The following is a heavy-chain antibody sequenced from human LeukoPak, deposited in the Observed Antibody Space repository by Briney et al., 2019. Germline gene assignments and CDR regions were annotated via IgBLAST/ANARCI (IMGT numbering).Heavy chain of an antibody. D-gene: IGHD2-15*01. V-gene: IGHV4-59*01. CDR3: ARAVPVTDEWCFDY. Sequence: PGGSLRLSCAASGFTFSSYAMSWVRQAPGKGLEWIGYIYYSGSTNYNPSLKSRVTISVDTSKNQFSLKLSSVTAADTAVYYCARAVPVTDEWCFDYWGQGTLVTVSS. CDR2: IYYSGST. J-gene: IGHJ4*02. CDR1: GFTFSSYA.